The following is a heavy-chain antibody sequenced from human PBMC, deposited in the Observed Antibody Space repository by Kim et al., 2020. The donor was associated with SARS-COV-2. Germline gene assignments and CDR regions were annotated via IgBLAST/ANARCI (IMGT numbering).Heavy chain of an antibody. D-gene: IGHD3-10*01. CDR3: AKGSYSGSGSSFGERY. J-gene: IGHJ4*02. V-gene: IGHV3-23*01. Sequence: GGSLRLSCAASGFSFRNYAMNWVRQAPGKGLEWVSCIIGNGVTTYYADSVKGRFTISRDNSQNTVFLQMNSLRAEDTAIYYCAKGSYSGSGSSFGERYWGQGTLVTVSS. CDR2: IIGNGVTT. CDR1: GFSFRNYA.